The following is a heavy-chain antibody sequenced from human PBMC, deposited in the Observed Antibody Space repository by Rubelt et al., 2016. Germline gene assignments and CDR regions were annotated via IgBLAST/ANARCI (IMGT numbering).Heavy chain of an antibody. CDR1: GFTFSSYS. Sequence: EVQLVESGGGLVKSGGSLRLSCAASGFTFSSYSMNWVRQAPGKGLEWVSSISRSSNYIYYADSVQGRFTISRDNAKNSLYLQMNSLRAEDTAVYYWARVACSSTWLVDYWGQGTLVTVSS. J-gene: IGHJ4*02. CDR2: ISRSSNYI. V-gene: IGHV3-21*02. CDR3: ARVACSSTWLVDY. D-gene: IGHD2-2*01.